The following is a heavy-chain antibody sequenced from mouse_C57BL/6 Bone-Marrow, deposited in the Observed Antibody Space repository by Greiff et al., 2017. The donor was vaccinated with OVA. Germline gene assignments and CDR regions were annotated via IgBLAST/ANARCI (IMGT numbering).Heavy chain of an antibody. CDR2: ISSGSSTI. Sequence: EVQRVESGGGLVKPGGSLKLSCAASGFTFSDYGMHWVRQAPEKGLEWVAYISSGSSTIYYADTVKGRITISRDNAKNTLLLQMTSLRSEDTAMYYCSNWPWFAYWGQGTLVTVSA. D-gene: IGHD4-1*01. CDR1: GFTFSDYG. CDR3: SNWPWFAY. V-gene: IGHV5-17*01. J-gene: IGHJ3*01.